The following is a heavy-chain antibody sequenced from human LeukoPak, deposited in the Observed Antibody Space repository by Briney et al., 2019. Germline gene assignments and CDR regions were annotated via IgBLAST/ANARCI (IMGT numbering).Heavy chain of an antibody. CDR3: ARGLVRGVIITGPRWFDP. J-gene: IGHJ5*02. CDR1: GGSFSGYY. V-gene: IGHV4-34*01. D-gene: IGHD3-10*01. CDR2: INHSGST. Sequence: SETLSLTCAVYGGSFSGYYWSWIRQPPGKGLEWIGEINHSGSTNYNPSLKSRVTISVDTSKNQFSLKLSSVTAADTAVYYCARGLVRGVIITGPRWFDPWGQGTLVTVSS.